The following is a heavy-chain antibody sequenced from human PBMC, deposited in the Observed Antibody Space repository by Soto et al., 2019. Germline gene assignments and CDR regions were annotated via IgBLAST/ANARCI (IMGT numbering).Heavy chain of an antibody. Sequence: QVQLVQSGAEVKKPGASVKVSCKASGYTFTGFFMHWVRQVPGQGREWMGWINPNSGDTEYAQNFQGGVTMTRDTYISTAYMELRRLRSDDTAVYYCASGGSTVTREFDYWGHGTLVSVSS. J-gene: IGHJ4*01. V-gene: IGHV1-2*02. CDR2: INPNSGDT. CDR1: GYTFTGFF. CDR3: ASGGSTVTREFDY. D-gene: IGHD4-17*01.